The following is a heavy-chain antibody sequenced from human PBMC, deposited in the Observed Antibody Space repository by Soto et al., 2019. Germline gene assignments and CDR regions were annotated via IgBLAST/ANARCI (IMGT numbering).Heavy chain of an antibody. V-gene: IGHV1-69*01. CDR1: GGTFSSYA. Sequence: QVQLVQSGAEVKKPGSSVKVSCKASGGTFSSYAISWERQAPGQGLEWMGGIIPIFGTANYAQKFQGRVTITADESTSTAYMELSSLRSEDTAVYYCARGNDYPHARYYGMDVWGQGTTVPVSS. CDR2: IIPIFGTA. J-gene: IGHJ6*02. D-gene: IGHD3-16*01. CDR3: ARGNDYPHARYYGMDV.